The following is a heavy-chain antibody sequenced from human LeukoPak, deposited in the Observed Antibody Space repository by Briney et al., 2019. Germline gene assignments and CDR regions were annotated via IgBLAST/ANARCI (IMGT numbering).Heavy chain of an antibody. J-gene: IGHJ5*02. D-gene: IGHD1-1*01. CDR1: GGSISSHY. V-gene: IGHV4-59*11. CDR2: IYYSGST. CDR3: ARLDAGPYRGWFDP. Sequence: PSETLSLTCTVSGGSISSHYWCWIRQPPGKGLEWIGYIYYSGSTNYNPSLKSRVTISVDTSKNQFSLKLSSVTAADTAVYYCARLDAGPYRGWFDPWGQGTLVTVSS.